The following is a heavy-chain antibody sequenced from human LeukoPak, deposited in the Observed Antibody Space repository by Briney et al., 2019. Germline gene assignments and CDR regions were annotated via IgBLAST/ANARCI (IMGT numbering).Heavy chain of an antibody. J-gene: IGHJ4*02. Sequence: PGGSLRLSCAASGFTLSSYWMNWFRQPPGKGLEWVANIKQDGSEKYYVDSVKGRFTISRDNAKKSLYLQMNSLRAEDTGVYYCARDPSRGYTYGYGDYWGQGILVTVSS. V-gene: IGHV3-7*01. CDR3: ARDPSRGYTYGYGDY. CDR1: GFTLSSYW. CDR2: IKQDGSEK. D-gene: IGHD5-18*01.